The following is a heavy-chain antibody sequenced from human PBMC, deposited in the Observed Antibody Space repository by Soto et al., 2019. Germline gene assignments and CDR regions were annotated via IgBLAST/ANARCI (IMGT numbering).Heavy chain of an antibody. D-gene: IGHD2-8*01. Sequence: EVQLVESGGGLVQPGGSLRLSCAASGFTVSSYEMNWVRQAPGKGLEGVSNISSSGSTIYYADSVKGRFTISRDNAKNPLYLQMNSLRAEDTAVYYCAGAQGLRVPGHRDVWGQGTTVTVAS. CDR1: GFTVSSYE. V-gene: IGHV3-48*03. J-gene: IGHJ6*01. CDR3: AGAQGLRVPGHRDV. CDR2: ISSSGSTI.